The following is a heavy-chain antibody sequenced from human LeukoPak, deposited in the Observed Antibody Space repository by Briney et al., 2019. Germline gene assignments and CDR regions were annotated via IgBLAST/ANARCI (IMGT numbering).Heavy chain of an antibody. CDR2: INHDGSST. V-gene: IGHV3-74*01. J-gene: IGHJ4*02. Sequence: GGSLRLSCATSGFTFTTFWMHWVRQAPGKGLVWVSRINHDGSSTNYADSVKGRFTISRDNAKNTLYLQMNSLKTGDTAVYYCTTARNMVRGVIPLDYWGQGTLVTVSS. CDR1: GFTFTTFW. CDR3: TTARNMVRGVIPLDY. D-gene: IGHD3-10*01.